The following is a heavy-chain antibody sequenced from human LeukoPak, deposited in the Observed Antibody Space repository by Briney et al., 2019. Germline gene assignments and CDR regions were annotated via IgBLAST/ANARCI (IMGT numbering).Heavy chain of an antibody. Sequence: GGSLRLSCAASGFTFSSYWMHWVRQAPGKGLVWVSRIDSDGSSTSYAEFAKGRFTISRDNAKNTLYLQMTSLRAEDTAVYYCARDNGDFDYWGQGTLVTVSS. CDR1: GFTFSSYW. CDR3: ARDNGDFDY. D-gene: IGHD4-17*01. J-gene: IGHJ4*02. V-gene: IGHV3-74*01. CDR2: IDSDGSST.